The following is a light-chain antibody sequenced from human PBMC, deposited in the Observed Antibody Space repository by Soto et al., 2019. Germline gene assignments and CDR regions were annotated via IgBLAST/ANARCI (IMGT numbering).Light chain of an antibody. J-gene: IGLJ1*01. CDR2: EVS. CDR3: SSYTSSRTLSYV. Sequence: QSVLTQPASVSGSPGQSITISCTGTSSDVGGYNYVSWYQRHPGKAPKLMIYEVSNRPSGVSNRFSGSKSGNTASLTISGLQAEDEDDYYCSSYTSSRTLSYVFGNGTKVTVX. CDR1: SSDVGGYNY. V-gene: IGLV2-14*01.